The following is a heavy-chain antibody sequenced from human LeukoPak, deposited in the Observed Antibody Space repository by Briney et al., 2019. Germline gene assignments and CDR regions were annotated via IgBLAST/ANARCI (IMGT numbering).Heavy chain of an antibody. CDR2: IYYSEST. Sequence: SDTLSLPCTVSGGSISSSSYYWGWIRQPPGKGLDWIGSIYYSESTYYNPSLKSRVTISVDTSKNQFSLKLSSVTAADTAVYYCARGHTSAIFGVVIIPTPLDYWGQGTLVTVSS. D-gene: IGHD3-3*01. V-gene: IGHV4-39*07. CDR3: ARGHTSAIFGVVIIPTPLDY. CDR1: GGSISSSSYY. J-gene: IGHJ4*02.